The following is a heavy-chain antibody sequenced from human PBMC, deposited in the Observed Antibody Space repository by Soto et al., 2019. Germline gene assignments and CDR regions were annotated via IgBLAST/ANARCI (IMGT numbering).Heavy chain of an antibody. V-gene: IGHV4-30-2*03. D-gene: IGHD6-13*01. CDR3: ARHLGYSSSWFLFEGWFDP. Sequence: PSETLSLTCAVSGGSISCGGYSWSWIRQPPGKGLEWIGSIYYSGSTYYNPSLKSRVTISVDTSKNQFSLKLSSVTAADTAVYYCARHLGYSSSWFLFEGWFDPWGQGTLVTVSS. J-gene: IGHJ5*02. CDR1: GGSISCGGYS. CDR2: IYYSGST.